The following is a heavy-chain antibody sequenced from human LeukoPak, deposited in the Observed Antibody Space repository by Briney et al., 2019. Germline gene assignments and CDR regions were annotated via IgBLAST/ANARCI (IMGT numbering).Heavy chain of an antibody. J-gene: IGHJ4*02. D-gene: IGHD5-12*01. CDR2: IHHSGST. CDR3: ARHVGYNGIVGGYYFDY. V-gene: IGHV4-39*06. Sequence: PSETLSLTCTVSGGSISSSNYYWVWIRQPPGKGLEWIGSIHHSGSTFYNPSLKSRVTISLAMSKNQFPLRLSSVTAADTAVYYCARHVGYNGIVGGYYFDYWGQGTLVTVSS. CDR1: GGSISSSNYY.